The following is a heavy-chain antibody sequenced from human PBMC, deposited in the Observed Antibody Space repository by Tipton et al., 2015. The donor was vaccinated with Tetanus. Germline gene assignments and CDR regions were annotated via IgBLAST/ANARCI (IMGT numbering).Heavy chain of an antibody. CDR1: GFTFSSSW. CDR3: TRTTANDYVAA. Sequence: SLRLSCAVSGFTFSSSWMSWVHQAPGKGLEWVANINGGGNEKYYVDSVKGRFTISRDNAKNSLYLQMSSLRVEATAVYYCTRTTANDYVAAWGQGTLVTVSS. V-gene: IGHV3-7*03. J-gene: IGHJ4*02. CDR2: INGGGNEK. D-gene: IGHD4-17*01.